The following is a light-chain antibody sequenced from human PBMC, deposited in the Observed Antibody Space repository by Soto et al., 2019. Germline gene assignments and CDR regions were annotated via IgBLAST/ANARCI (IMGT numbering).Light chain of an antibody. CDR1: QSISSF. V-gene: IGKV1-39*01. J-gene: IGKJ1*01. CDR2: AAS. Sequence: DIQMTQSPSSLSASVGDRVTITCRASQSISSFINWYQQKPGKAPKLLIYAASSFQSGVPSRFSGSGSGTDFTLTISSLQHEDFATYYCQQSYSTPETFGQGTKVEIK. CDR3: QQSYSTPET.